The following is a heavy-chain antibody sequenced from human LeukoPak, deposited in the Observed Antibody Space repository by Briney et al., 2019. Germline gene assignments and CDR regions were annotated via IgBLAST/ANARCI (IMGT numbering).Heavy chain of an antibody. CDR2: IYYSGTT. D-gene: IGHD2-2*01. CDR1: GGSISSSSYY. V-gene: IGHV4-39*01. Sequence: PSETLSLTCTVSGGSISSSSYYWGWVRQPPGRGGDWIGTIYYSGTTYYNPSLKRRVTISVDTSKNQFSLKLSSVTAADTAVYYCARHEVVPAAINPRFDPWGQGTLVTVSS. CDR3: ARHEVVPAAINPRFDP. J-gene: IGHJ5*02.